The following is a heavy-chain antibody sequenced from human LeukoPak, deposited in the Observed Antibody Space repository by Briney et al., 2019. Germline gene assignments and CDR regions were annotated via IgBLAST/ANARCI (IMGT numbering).Heavy chain of an antibody. CDR3: ARRWNYGRNYYIDV. Sequence: SETLSLTCAVYGGSFSNYYWSWIRQTPGKGMEWIGEINDSGRTNYNPSPMSRVTVSVDTSKNQFSLRLTSVTATDTAVYYCARRWNYGRNYYIDVWGKGATVSVSS. V-gene: IGHV4-34*01. D-gene: IGHD1-7*01. CDR2: INDSGRT. CDR1: GGSFSNYY. J-gene: IGHJ6*03.